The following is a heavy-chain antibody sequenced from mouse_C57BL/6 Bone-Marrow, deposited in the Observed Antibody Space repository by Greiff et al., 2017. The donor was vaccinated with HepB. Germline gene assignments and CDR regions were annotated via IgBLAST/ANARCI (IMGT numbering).Heavy chain of an antibody. Sequence: VQLQQSGAELARPGASVKLSCKASGYTFTSYGISWVKQRTGQGLEWIGEIYPRSGNTYYNEKFKGKATLTADKSSSTAYMQLSSLTSEDSAVYYCALSSFWYFDVWGTGTTVTVSS. J-gene: IGHJ1*03. D-gene: IGHD1-1*01. V-gene: IGHV1-81*01. CDR1: GYTFTSYG. CDR2: IYPRSGNT. CDR3: ALSSFWYFDV.